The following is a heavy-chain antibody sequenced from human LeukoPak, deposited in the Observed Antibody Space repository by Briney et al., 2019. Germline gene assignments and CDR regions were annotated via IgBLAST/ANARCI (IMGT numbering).Heavy chain of an antibody. CDR1: GYSFTSYC. J-gene: IGHJ5*02. CDR3: ARDPTVITSSRITIFGVVKSPHNWFDP. V-gene: IGHV1-46*01. D-gene: IGHD3-3*01. CDR2: INPSDGGT. Sequence: ASVKVSCKASGYSFTSYCMHWVRQAPGQWLEWMGIINPSDGGTTYAQKFQGRVTMTRDTSTSTVYMELSSLRSEDTAVYFCARDPTVITSSRITIFGVVKSPHNWFDPWGQGTLVTVSS.